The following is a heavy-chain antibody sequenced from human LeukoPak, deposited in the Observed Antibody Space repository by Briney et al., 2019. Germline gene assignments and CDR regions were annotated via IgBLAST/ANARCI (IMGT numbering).Heavy chain of an antibody. V-gene: IGHV1-24*01. D-gene: IGHD6-19*01. CDR1: GYTLTELS. CDR2: FDPEDGET. J-gene: IGHJ4*02. Sequence: ASVKVSCKVSGYTLTELSMHWVRQAPGKGLEWMGGFDPEDGETIYAQKFQGRVTMTEDTSTDTAYMELSSLRSDDTAVYYCARDEIRYSSGCSPLDYWGQGTLVTVSS. CDR3: ARDEIRYSSGCSPLDY.